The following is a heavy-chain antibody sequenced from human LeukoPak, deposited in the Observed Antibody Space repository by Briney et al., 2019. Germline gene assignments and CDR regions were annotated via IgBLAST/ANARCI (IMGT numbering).Heavy chain of an antibody. CDR3: ARDYGGSSGNYYGMDV. D-gene: IGHD4-23*01. CDR1: GFTLSSYA. J-gene: IGHJ6*02. CDR2: IKQDGSEK. Sequence: GGSLRLSCAASGFTLSSYAMSWVRQVPGKGLEWVVNIKQDGSEKYYVDSVKGRFTISRDNAKNSLYLQMNSLRVEDTAVYYCARDYGGSSGNYYGMDVWGQGTTVTVSS. V-gene: IGHV3-7*01.